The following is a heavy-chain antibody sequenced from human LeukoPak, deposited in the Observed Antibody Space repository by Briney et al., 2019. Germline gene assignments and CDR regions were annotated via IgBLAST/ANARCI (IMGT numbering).Heavy chain of an antibody. CDR1: RFIFSTYA. CDR3: AKSHSVAQRGYFDY. J-gene: IGHJ4*02. Sequence: GGSLRLSCAASRFIFSTYAMSWVRQAPGRGLEWVSTVSDSGGSTYYADSVKGRFTISRDNSTNTLYLQMNSLRAEDTAVYYCAKSHSVAQRGYFDYWGQGTLVTVSS. D-gene: IGHD2-15*01. V-gene: IGHV3-23*01. CDR2: VSDSGGST.